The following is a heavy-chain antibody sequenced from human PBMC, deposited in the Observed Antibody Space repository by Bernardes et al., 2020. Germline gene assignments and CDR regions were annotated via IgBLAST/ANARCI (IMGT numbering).Heavy chain of an antibody. J-gene: IGHJ6*04. Sequence: SETLSLTRAVYGGSFSGYYWSWIRQPPGKGLEWIGEINHSGSTNYNPSLKSRVTISVDTSKNQFSLKLSSVTAADTAVYYCARGHDRNCSSTSCPRTGYYYGMDVWGKGTTVTVSS. CDR2: INHSGST. D-gene: IGHD2-2*01. CDR3: ARGHDRNCSSTSCPRTGYYYGMDV. V-gene: IGHV4-34*01. CDR1: GGSFSGYY.